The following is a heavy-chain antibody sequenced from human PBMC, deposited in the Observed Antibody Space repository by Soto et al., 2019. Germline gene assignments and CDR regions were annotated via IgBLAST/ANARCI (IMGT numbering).Heavy chain of an antibody. CDR3: ARGLSRVRGATDY. V-gene: IGHV4-34*01. CDR1: GGSFSGYY. CDR2: INHSGST. Sequence: QVQLQQWGAGLLKPSETLSLTCAVYGGSFSGYYWSWIRQPPGKGLEWSGEINHSGSTNYNPSLKSRVTISVDTSKNQFSLKLSSVTAADTAVYYCARGLSRVRGATDYWGQGTLVTVSS. J-gene: IGHJ4*02. D-gene: IGHD3-10*01.